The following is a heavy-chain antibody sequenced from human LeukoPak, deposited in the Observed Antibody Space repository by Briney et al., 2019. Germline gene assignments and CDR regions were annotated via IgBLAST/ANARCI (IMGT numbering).Heavy chain of an antibody. CDR2: IGDDGSHK. V-gene: IGHV3-30-3*01. Sequence: PGRSLRLSCAASGFTFYIYAIHWVREAPGKGLQWVALIGDDGSHKDYVDSVKGRFTISRDNSKDTLYLQMNSLRAEDTAVYYCARDTTGHYDYWGQGTLVTVSS. CDR1: GFTFYIYA. D-gene: IGHD1-1*01. J-gene: IGHJ4*02. CDR3: ARDTTGHYDY.